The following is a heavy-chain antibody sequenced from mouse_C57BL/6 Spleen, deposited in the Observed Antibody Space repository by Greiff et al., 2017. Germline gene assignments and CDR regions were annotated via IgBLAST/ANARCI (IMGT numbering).Heavy chain of an antibody. CDR3: AKAGTYYAMDY. Sequence: VQGVESGPGLVAPSQSLSITCTVSGFSLTSYGVSWVRQPPGQGLEWLGVIWGAGSTNYHSALISRLSISKANSKSQVYLKLNSLQTDDTATYYCAKAGTYYAMDYWGQGTSVTVSS. D-gene: IGHD4-1*01. J-gene: IGHJ4*01. V-gene: IGHV2-3*01. CDR2: IWGAGST. CDR1: GFSLTSYG.